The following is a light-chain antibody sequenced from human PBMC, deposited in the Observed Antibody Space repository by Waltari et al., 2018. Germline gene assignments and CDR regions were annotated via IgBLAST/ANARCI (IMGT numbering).Light chain of an antibody. Sequence: SYELTQPPSVSVSPGQTARITCPGDALQDQYAYWYQQKSGQSPRLVMHKDTERPSGIPERFSGSASGTTVTLTITGAQAEDEGDYYCQSTDSSATYWVFGGGTKLTVL. CDR1: ALQDQY. CDR2: KDT. CDR3: QSTDSSATYWV. J-gene: IGLJ3*02. V-gene: IGLV3-25*03.